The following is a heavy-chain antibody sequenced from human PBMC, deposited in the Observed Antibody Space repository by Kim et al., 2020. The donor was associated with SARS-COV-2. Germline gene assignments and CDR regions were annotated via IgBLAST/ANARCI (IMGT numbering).Heavy chain of an antibody. D-gene: IGHD4-17*01. J-gene: IGHJ4*02. V-gene: IGHV3-23*01. Sequence: ADSVKGRFTISRDNSKNTLYLQMNSLRAEDTAVYYCAKDVPDDYGYYFDYWGQVTLVTVSS. CDR3: AKDVPDDYGYYFDY.